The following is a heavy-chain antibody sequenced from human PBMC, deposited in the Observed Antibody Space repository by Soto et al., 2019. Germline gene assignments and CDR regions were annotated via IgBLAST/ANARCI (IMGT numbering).Heavy chain of an antibody. Sequence: QVQLQQWGAGLLKPSETLSLTFAVYGGSFSGYYWSWIRQPPGKGLEWIGEINQSGSTNYNPSLKSRITIAVDTSKNQFSLKLSSVTAEATAVYYCARGPKGRRDGYKNWGQGTLVTVSS. J-gene: IGHJ4*02. CDR2: INQSGST. CDR1: GGSFSGYY. CDR3: ARGPKGRRDGYKN. V-gene: IGHV4-34*01. D-gene: IGHD5-12*01.